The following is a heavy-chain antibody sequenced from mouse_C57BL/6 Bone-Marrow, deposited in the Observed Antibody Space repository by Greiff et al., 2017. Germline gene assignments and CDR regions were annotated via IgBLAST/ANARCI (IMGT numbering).Heavy chain of an antibody. CDR2: ISSGSSTI. J-gene: IGHJ3*01. V-gene: IGHV5-17*01. Sequence: EVKLVESGGGLVKPGGSLKLSCAASGFTFSDYGMHWVRQAPEKGLDWVAYISSGSSTIYYADTVKGRFTISRDTAKNTLFLQMTSMRSEDTAMYYCARNWTFAYWGQGTLVTVSA. CDR3: ARNWTFAY. CDR1: GFTFSDYG. D-gene: IGHD4-1*01.